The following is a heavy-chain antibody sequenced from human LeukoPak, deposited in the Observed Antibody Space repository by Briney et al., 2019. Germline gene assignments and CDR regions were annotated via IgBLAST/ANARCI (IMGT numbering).Heavy chain of an antibody. Sequence: GGSLRLSCAASGFTFSNYWMTWVRQAPGKGLEWVAHINQDGSNEYYMDSVKARFTISRDNAKNSLSLQMNSLRAEDTAVYYCVRDGGVSGYDLLDYWGQGTLVTVSS. CDR2: INQDGSNE. D-gene: IGHD5-12*01. J-gene: IGHJ4*02. CDR3: VRDGGVSGYDLLDY. V-gene: IGHV3-7*01. CDR1: GFTFSNYW.